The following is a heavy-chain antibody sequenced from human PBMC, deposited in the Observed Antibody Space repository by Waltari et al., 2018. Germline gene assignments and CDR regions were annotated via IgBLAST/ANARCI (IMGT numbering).Heavy chain of an antibody. D-gene: IGHD3-10*01. J-gene: IGHJ4*02. CDR3: ARDSYFDSGSHYFDC. CDR2: ITRSSSFI. V-gene: IGHV3-48*01. CDR1: GFTFSSYS. Sequence: EVQLVESGGGLVQPGGSLRLSCAASGFTFSSYSMNWVRQAPGKGLEWVSYITRSSSFIDHADSVKGRFTISRDNAKNSLYLQMNSLRAEDTAIYYCARDSYFDSGSHYFDCWGQGTLVTVSS.